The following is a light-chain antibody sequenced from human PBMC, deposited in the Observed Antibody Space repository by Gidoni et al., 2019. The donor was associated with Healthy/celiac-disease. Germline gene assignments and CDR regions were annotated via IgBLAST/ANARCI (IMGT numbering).Light chain of an antibody. CDR1: SSNIGSNT. J-gene: IGLJ3*02. Sequence: QSVLTQPPSASGTPGQRVTISCSGSSSNIGSNTVNCYQQLPGPAPKLLIYSNNQRPSGVPDRFSGSKSGTSASLAISGLQSEDDADYYCAAWDDSLNGWVFGGGTKLTVL. CDR3: AAWDDSLNGWV. V-gene: IGLV1-44*01. CDR2: SNN.